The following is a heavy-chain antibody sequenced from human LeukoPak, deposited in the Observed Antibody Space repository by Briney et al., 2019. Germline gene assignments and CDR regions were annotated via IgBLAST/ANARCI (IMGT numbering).Heavy chain of an antibody. CDR2: INSDGSST. CDR1: GITFSSYW. Sequence: GGSLRLSCAASGITFSSYWMHWVRQAPGKGLVWVSCINSDGSSTSYVDSVKGRFTISRDNAKNTLYLQMNSLRAEDTAVYYCARGWMGRDDYWGQGTQVTVSS. D-gene: IGHD1-26*01. CDR3: ARGWMGRDDY. V-gene: IGHV3-74*01. J-gene: IGHJ4*02.